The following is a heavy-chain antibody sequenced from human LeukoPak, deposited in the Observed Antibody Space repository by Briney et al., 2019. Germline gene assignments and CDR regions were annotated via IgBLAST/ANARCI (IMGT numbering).Heavy chain of an antibody. D-gene: IGHD5-18*01. Sequence: PSETLSLTCTVSADSISSFYWSSIRQPPGKGLEWIGYIYYTGNTNYNPSLKSRVTISVDTSRNQFSLKLTSVTAADTAVYYCATLAGYIYGVTSDFWGQGTLVTVSS. CDR1: ADSISSFY. CDR2: IYYTGNT. J-gene: IGHJ4*02. V-gene: IGHV4-59*08. CDR3: ATLAGYIYGVTSDF.